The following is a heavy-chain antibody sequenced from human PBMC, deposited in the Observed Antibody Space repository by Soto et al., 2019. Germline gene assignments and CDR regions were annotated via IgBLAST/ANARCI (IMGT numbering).Heavy chain of an antibody. Sequence: QVPLVQSGAEVKKPGASVKVSCKASGYTFSSYAMHWVRQAPGQRLEWMGWINAGNGNTKYSQKFQGRVTITRDTSASTAYMELSSLRSEDTAVYYCARVSAPDNWFDPWGQGTLVTVSS. CDR3: ARVSAPDNWFDP. CDR1: GYTFSSYA. V-gene: IGHV1-3*01. D-gene: IGHD6-25*01. J-gene: IGHJ5*02. CDR2: INAGNGNT.